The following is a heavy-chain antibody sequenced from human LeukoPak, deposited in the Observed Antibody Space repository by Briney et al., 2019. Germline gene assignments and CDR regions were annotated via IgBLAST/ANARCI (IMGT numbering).Heavy chain of an antibody. Sequence: PGGSLRLSCAASGFTVSGNYMSWVRQAPGKGLEWVSVIYSGGSTYYADSVKGRFTISRDNSRNMLHHQMNSLRAEDTAVYYCARGTIAVAGTFFHYWGQGTLVTVSS. D-gene: IGHD6-19*01. V-gene: IGHV3-66*01. CDR3: ARGTIAVAGTFFHY. CDR2: IYSGGST. J-gene: IGHJ4*02. CDR1: GFTVSGNY.